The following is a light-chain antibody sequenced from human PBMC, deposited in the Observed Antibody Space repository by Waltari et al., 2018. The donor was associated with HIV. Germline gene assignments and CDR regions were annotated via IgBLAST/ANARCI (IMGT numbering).Light chain of an antibody. CDR3: CSYTGSYTWV. J-gene: IGLJ3*02. V-gene: IGLV2-11*01. CDR1: SRAVVGSNF. CDR2: DVS. Sequence: QSALPQPRSVSGSPGQSVTISCTGTSRAVVGSNFVSWYQQHPGKAPKLVIYDVSKWPSGVPDRFSGSKSGNTASLTISGLQAEDEADYYCCSYTGSYTWVFGGGTELTVL.